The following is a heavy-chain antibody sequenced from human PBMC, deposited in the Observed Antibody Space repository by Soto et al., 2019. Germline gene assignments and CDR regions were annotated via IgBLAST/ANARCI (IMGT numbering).Heavy chain of an antibody. J-gene: IGHJ6*02. V-gene: IGHV5-10-1*01. CDR1: GYSFTSYW. CDR3: VTGTTVVNPRNYYYYGMDV. D-gene: IGHD4-17*01. Sequence: GESLKISCKGSGYSFTSYWISWVRQMPGKGLEWMGRIDPSDSYTNYSPSFQGHVTISADKSISTAYLQWSSLKASDTAMYYCVTGTTVVNPRNYYYYGMDVWGQGTTVTVSS. CDR2: IDPSDSYT.